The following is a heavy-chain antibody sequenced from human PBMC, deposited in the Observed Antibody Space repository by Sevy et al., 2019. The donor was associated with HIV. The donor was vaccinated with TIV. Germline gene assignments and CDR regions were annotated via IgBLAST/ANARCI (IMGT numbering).Heavy chain of an antibody. CDR1: GGSISSSSYY. CDR3: ARLPIVGASNWFDP. V-gene: IGHV4-39*01. D-gene: IGHD1-26*01. CDR2: IYYSGST. Sequence: QSQTLSLTCTVSGGSISSSSYYWGWIRQPPGKGLEWIGSIYYSGSTYYNPSLKSRVTISVDTSKNQFSLKLSSVTAADTAVYYCARLPIVGASNWFDPWGQGTLVTVSS. J-gene: IGHJ5*02.